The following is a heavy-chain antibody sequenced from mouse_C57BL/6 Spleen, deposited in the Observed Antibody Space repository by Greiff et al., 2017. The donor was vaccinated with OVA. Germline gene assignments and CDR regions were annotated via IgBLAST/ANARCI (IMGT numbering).Heavy chain of an antibody. CDR2: LYPGDGDT. Sequence: VKLVESGPELVKPGASVKISCKASGYAFSSSWMNWVKQRPGKGLEWIGRLYPGDGDTNYNGKFKGKATLTADKSSSTAYMQLSSLTSEDSAVYFCARGGYGSGFDYWGQGTTLTVSS. CDR1: GYAFSSSW. D-gene: IGHD1-1*01. CDR3: ARGGYGSGFDY. V-gene: IGHV1-82*01. J-gene: IGHJ2*01.